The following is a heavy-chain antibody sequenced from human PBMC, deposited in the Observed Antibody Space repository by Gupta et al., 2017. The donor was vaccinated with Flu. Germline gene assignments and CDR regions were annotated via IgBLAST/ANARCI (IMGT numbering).Heavy chain of an antibody. V-gene: IGHV3-9*01. J-gene: IGHJ5*02. CDR2: SWNSGSI. Sequence: SWNSGSIGYADSVKGRFTISRDNAKNSLYLQMNSLRAEDTALYYCAKGHQYYYDSSGYYGFDPWGQGTLVTVSS. CDR3: AKGHQYYYDSSGYYGFDP. D-gene: IGHD3-22*01.